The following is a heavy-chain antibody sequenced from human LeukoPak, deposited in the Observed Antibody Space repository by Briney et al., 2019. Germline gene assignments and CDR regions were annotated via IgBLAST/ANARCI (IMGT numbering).Heavy chain of an antibody. V-gene: IGHV4-61*02. CDR1: GGSISSGSYY. D-gene: IGHD3-22*01. CDR2: IYTSGST. Sequence: PSETLSLTCTASGGSISSGSYYWSWIRQPAGKGLEWIGRIYTSGSTNYNPSLKSRVTISVDTSKNQFSLKLSSVTAADTAVYYCARDYYDSSGYYFYWGQGTLVTVSS. J-gene: IGHJ4*02. CDR3: ARDYYDSSGYYFY.